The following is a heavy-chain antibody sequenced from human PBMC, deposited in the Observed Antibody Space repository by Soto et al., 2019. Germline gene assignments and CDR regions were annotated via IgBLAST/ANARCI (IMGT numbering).Heavy chain of an antibody. CDR1: GFTFSSYA. J-gene: IGHJ4*02. CDR2: ISGGAGST. Sequence: PGGSLRLSCAASGFTFSSYAVSWVRQAPGKGLEWVSSISGGAGSTYYADSVKGRFTISRDNSKNTLYLQMNSLRAEDTAVYYCARSGSYSWLPYWGQGTLVTVSS. V-gene: IGHV3-23*01. CDR3: ARSGSYSWLPY. D-gene: IGHD1-26*01.